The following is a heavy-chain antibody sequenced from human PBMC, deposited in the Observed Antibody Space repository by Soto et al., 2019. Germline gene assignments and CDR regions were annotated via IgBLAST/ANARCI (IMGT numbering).Heavy chain of an antibody. D-gene: IGHD2-21*02. CDR3: TRDLAPGIPRGLDV. V-gene: IGHV3-48*02. CDR1: GFTFSSYS. CDR2: ISSSSSTI. Sequence: GSLRLSSAASGFTFSSYSMNWVRQAPGKGLEWVSYISSSSSTIYYADSVKGRFTISRDNAKNSLYLQMNSLRDEDTAVYYCTRDLAPGIPRGLDVWGQGITVTVSS. J-gene: IGHJ6*02.